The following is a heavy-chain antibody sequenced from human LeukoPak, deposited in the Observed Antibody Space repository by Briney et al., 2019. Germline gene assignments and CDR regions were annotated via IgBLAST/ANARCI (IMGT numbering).Heavy chain of an antibody. CDR3: ARDWDSSGWYGYDY. Sequence: GASVKVSCKASGYTFTSYDINWVRQATGQGLEWMGWMNPNSGNTGYAQKFQGRVTMTRNTSISTAYMELSSLRSEDTAVYYCARDWDSSGWYGYDYWGQGTLVTVSS. V-gene: IGHV1-8*01. CDR1: GYTFTSYD. CDR2: MNPNSGNT. J-gene: IGHJ4*02. D-gene: IGHD6-19*01.